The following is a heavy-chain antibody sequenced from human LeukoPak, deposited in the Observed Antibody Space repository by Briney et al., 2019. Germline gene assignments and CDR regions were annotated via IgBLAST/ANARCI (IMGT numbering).Heavy chain of an antibody. CDR2: ISGSGGRT. D-gene: IGHD3-22*01. CDR1: GFTFSSYA. J-gene: IGHJ4*02. CDR3: AKLPTYHYDSSGYYYFDY. Sequence: GGSLRLSCAASGFTFSSYAMSWVRQAPGKGLEWVSAISGSGGRTYYADSVKGRFTISRDTSKNTLFLQMNSLRAEDTAVYYCAKLPTYHYDSSGYYYFDYWGQGTLVTVSS. V-gene: IGHV3-23*01.